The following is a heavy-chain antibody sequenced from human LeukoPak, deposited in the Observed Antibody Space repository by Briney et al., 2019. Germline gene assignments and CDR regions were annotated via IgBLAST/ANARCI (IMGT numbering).Heavy chain of an antibody. CDR1: GGSFSSYY. CDR2: INHSGST. CDR3: ARLAVVVVAATERYYYYGMDV. D-gene: IGHD2-15*01. V-gene: IGHV4-34*01. Sequence: SETLSLTCAVYGGSFSSYYRNWIRQSPGKGLEWIGEINHSGSTNYNPSLKSRVTISVDTSKNQFSLKLSSVTAADTAVYYCARLAVVVVAATERYYYYGMDVWGQGTTVTVSS. J-gene: IGHJ6*02.